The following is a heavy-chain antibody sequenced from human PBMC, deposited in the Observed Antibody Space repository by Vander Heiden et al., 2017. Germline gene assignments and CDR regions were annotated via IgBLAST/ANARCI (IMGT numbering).Heavy chain of an antibody. CDR3: ARSRGDAAARRLWAFDY. J-gene: IGHJ4*02. CDR1: GFTVGSNY. D-gene: IGHD2-21*02. Sequence: EVQLVESGGGLIQPGGSLRLSCAASGFTVGSNYLRWVRLAPGKGLEWGSLISTGGSTDYADSVKGRFTVSRDNSKNTLYLQMNSLRAEDTAVYYCARSRGDAAARRLWAFDYWGQGTLVTVSS. V-gene: IGHV3-53*01. CDR2: ISTGGST.